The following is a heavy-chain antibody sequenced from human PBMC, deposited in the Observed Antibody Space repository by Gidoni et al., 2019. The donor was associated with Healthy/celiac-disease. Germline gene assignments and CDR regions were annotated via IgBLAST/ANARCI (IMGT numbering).Heavy chain of an antibody. CDR1: GFTFSSYA. CDR3: ARGAYYYDSSGYHEYFQH. D-gene: IGHD3-22*01. V-gene: IGHV3-30*04. J-gene: IGHJ1*01. CDR2: ISYDGSNK. Sequence: QVQLVESGGGVVQPGRSLRLSCAASGFTFSSYAMHWVRQAPGKGLEWVAVISYDGSNKYYADSVKGRFTISIDNSKNTLYLQMNSLRAEDTAVYYCARGAYYYDSSGYHEYFQHWGQGTLVTVSS.